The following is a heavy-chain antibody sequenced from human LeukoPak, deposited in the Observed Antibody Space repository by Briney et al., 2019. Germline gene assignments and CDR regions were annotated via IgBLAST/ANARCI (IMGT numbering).Heavy chain of an antibody. CDR2: ISSSGSTI. CDR1: GFTFSSYE. D-gene: IGHD2-2*02. J-gene: IGHJ6*04. CDR3: TRGGYCSSTSCYKNGMDV. Sequence: GGSLRLSCAASGFTFSSYEMNWVRQAPGKGLEWVSYISSSGSTIYYADSVKGRFTISRGNAKNSLYLQMNSLRAEDTAVYFCTRGGYCSSTSCYKNGMDVWGKGTTVTVSS. V-gene: IGHV3-48*03.